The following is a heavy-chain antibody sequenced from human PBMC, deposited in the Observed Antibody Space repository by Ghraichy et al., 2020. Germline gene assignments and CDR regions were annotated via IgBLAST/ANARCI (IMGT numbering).Heavy chain of an antibody. V-gene: IGHV4-39*01. Sequence: SETLSLTCTVSGGSISSSSYYWGWIRQPPGKGLEWIGSIYYSGSTYYNPSLKSRVTISVDTSKNQFSLKLSSVTAADTAVYYCARHSAGYCTNGVCYGGMDVWGQGTTVTVSS. D-gene: IGHD2-8*01. J-gene: IGHJ6*02. CDR1: GGSISSSSYY. CDR3: ARHSAGYCTNGVCYGGMDV. CDR2: IYYSGST.